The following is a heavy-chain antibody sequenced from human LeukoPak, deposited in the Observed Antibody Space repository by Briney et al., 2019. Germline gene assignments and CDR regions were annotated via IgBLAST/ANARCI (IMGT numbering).Heavy chain of an antibody. CDR3: AKGEQLVQFPFDY. J-gene: IGHJ4*02. CDR1: GFTLSSYA. V-gene: IGHV3-23*01. Sequence: GGSLRLSCAASGFTLSSYAMSWVRQAPGKGLEWVSAISGSGGSTYYADSVKGRFTISRDNSQNTLYLQMNSLRAEDTAVYYCAKGEQLVQFPFDYWGQGTLVTVSS. D-gene: IGHD6-13*01. CDR2: ISGSGGST.